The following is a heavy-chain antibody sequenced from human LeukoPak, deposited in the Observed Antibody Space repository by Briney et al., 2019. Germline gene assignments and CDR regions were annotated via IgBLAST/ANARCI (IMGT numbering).Heavy chain of an antibody. Sequence: GGSLRLSGAASGFTFSSYWMSWVRQAPGKGLEWVANIKQDGSEKYYVDSVKGRFTISRDNAKNSLYLQMNSLRAEDTAVYYCARVGPNVLRYFDLPDYWGQGTLVTVSS. V-gene: IGHV3-7*01. J-gene: IGHJ4*02. CDR1: GFTFSSYW. CDR2: IKQDGSEK. D-gene: IGHD3-9*01. CDR3: ARVGPNVLRYFDLPDY.